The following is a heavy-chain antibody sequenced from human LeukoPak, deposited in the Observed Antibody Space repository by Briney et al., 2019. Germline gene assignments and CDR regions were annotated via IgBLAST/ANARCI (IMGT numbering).Heavy chain of an antibody. CDR3: AKGGSGSYYDNFDY. V-gene: IGHV3-30*18. Sequence: PGGSLGLSCAASGFTFSSYGMHWVRQAPGKGLEWVAFISYDGSNKYYADSVKGRFTISRDNLKNTLYLQMNSLGAEDTAVYYCAKGGSGSYYDNFDYWGQGTLVTVSS. D-gene: IGHD1-26*01. CDR2: ISYDGSNK. J-gene: IGHJ4*02. CDR1: GFTFSSYG.